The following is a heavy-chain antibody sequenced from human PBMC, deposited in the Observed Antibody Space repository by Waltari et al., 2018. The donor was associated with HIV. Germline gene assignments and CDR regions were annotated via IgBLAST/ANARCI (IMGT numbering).Heavy chain of an antibody. CDR3: ARDPGYCTNGVCLRGYGMDV. CDR1: GGSISSGSYY. D-gene: IGHD2-8*01. Sequence: QVQLQESGPGLVKPSQTLSLTCTVSGGSISSGSYYWSWIRQPAGKGLEWIGRIYTSGSTTSTPSHNSRVTISVDTSKNQFSLKLSSVTAADTAVYYCARDPGYCTNGVCLRGYGMDVWGQGTTVTVSS. J-gene: IGHJ6*02. CDR2: IYTSGST. V-gene: IGHV4-61*02.